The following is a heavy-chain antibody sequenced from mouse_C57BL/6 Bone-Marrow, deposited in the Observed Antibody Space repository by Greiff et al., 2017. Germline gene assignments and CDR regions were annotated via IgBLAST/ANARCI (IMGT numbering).Heavy chain of an antibody. CDR1: GFSLTSYG. Sequence: VKLMESGPGLVAPSQSLSMTCTVSGFSLTSYGVSWVRQPPGKGLEWLGVIWGDGSTNYHSALISRLGISKDNSKSQVFVKLNRLQTDDTATYYCAEEGGSRYAMDYWGQGTSVTVSS. V-gene: IGHV2-3*01. CDR3: AEEGGSRYAMDY. CDR2: IWGDGST. J-gene: IGHJ4*01.